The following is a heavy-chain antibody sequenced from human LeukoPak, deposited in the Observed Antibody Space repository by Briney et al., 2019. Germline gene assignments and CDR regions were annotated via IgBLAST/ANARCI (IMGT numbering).Heavy chain of an antibody. CDR2: MNPNSGNT. D-gene: IGHD6-19*01. Sequence: ASVKVSCKASGYTFTSYDINWVRQATGQGLEWMGWMNPNSGNTGYAQKFQGRVTITRNTSISTAYMELSRLRSDDTAVYYCARAGLGSGWYDFDYWGQGTLVTVSS. CDR1: GYTFTSYD. V-gene: IGHV1-8*03. CDR3: ARAGLGSGWYDFDY. J-gene: IGHJ4*02.